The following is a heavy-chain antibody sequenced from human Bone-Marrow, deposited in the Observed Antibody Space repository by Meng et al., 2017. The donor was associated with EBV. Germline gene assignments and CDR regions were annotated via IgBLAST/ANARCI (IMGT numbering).Heavy chain of an antibody. J-gene: IGHJ4*02. D-gene: IGHD3-10*01. CDR2: INPNSGGT. CDR3: ARVFLDYGSGSIDY. CDR1: GYTFTGYY. V-gene: IGHV1-2*06. Sequence: QVRVGQSGAEVKKPGASVKVSCKASGYTFTGYYMHWVRQAPGQGLEWMGRINPNSGGTNYAQKFQGRVTMTRDTSISTAYMELSRLRSDDTAVYYCARVFLDYGSGSIDYWGQGTLVTVSS.